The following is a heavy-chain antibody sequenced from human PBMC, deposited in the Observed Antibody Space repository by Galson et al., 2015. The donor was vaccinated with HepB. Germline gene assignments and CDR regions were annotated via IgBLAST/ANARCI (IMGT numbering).Heavy chain of an antibody. J-gene: IGHJ3*02. V-gene: IGHV3-21*01. D-gene: IGHD3-10*01. CDR2: ISSSSSYI. CDR1: GFTFSSYS. Sequence: SLRLSCAASGFTFSSYSMNWVRQAPGKGLEWVSSISSSSSYIYYADSVKGRFTISRDNAKNSLYLQMNSLRAEDTAVYYCARYTEHYYGSGSYLDAFDIWGQGTMVTVSS. CDR3: ARYTEHYYGSGSYLDAFDI.